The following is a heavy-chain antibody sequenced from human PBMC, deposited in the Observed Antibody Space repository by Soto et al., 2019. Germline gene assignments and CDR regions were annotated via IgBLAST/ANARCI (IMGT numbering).Heavy chain of an antibody. D-gene: IGHD6-6*01. Sequence: QVQLVQSGTEVKKPGSSVKVSCKASGGTFSSYAISWVRQAPGQGLEWMGGIIPIFGTANYAQKFQGRVTITADESTSTAYMELSSLRSEDTAVYYCARYGDRLVRGSFGFDPWGQGTLVTVSS. CDR3: ARYGDRLVRGSFGFDP. J-gene: IGHJ5*02. V-gene: IGHV1-69*12. CDR2: IIPIFGTA. CDR1: GGTFSSYA.